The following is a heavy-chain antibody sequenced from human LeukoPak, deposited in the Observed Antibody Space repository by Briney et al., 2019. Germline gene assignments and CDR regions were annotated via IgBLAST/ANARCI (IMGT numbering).Heavy chain of an antibody. D-gene: IGHD1-26*01. CDR1: GYTFTSYG. CDR2: ISAYNGNT. CDR3: ARAPLPIVGATGTWFDP. V-gene: IGHV1-18*01. J-gene: IGHJ5*02. Sequence: ASVKVSCKASGYTFTSYGISWVRQAPGQGLEWMGWISAYNGNTNYAQKLQGRVTMTTDTSTSTAYMELRSLRPDDTAVYYCARAPLPIVGATGTWFDPWGQGTLVTVSS.